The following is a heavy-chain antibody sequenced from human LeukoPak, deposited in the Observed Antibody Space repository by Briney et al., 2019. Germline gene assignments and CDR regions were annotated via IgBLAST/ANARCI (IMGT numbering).Heavy chain of an antibody. CDR3: ARDSQWPL. CDR1: GYTFTGYY. J-gene: IGHJ4*02. CDR2: ISAYLGNT. V-gene: IGHV1-18*04. Sequence: ASVKVSCKASGYTFTGYYMHWVRQAPGQGLEWMGWISAYLGNTNYAQKLQGRVTMTTDTSTSTAYMDLTSLRSDDTAVYYCARDSQWPLWGQGTLVIVSS. D-gene: IGHD6-19*01.